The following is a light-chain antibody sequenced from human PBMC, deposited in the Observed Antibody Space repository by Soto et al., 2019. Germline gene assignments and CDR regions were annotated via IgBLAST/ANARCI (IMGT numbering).Light chain of an antibody. CDR1: QSFLYRSDNKNY. V-gene: IGKV4-1*01. J-gene: IGKJ5*01. CDR3: QQYYNSPIT. CDR2: WAS. Sequence: DIVMTQSPDSLAVSLGERATINCKSSQSFLYRSDNKNYLAWYQQKPGQPPKLLIYWASIRESGVPDRFSGSGSGTDFTLTISSLQAEDVAVYYCQQYYNSPITFGQGTRLEIK.